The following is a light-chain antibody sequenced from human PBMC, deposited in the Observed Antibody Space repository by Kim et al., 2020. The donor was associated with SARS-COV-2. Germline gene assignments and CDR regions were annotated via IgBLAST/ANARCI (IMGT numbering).Light chain of an antibody. CDR1: KLGDKY. J-gene: IGLJ2*01. V-gene: IGLV3-1*01. Sequence: SVSPGQTASLTCSGDKLGDKYACLYQQKPGQSPVLVIYQDSKRPSGIPERFSGSNSGNTATLTISGTQAMDEADYYCQAWDSSTVVFGGGTQLTVL. CDR2: QDS. CDR3: QAWDSSTVV.